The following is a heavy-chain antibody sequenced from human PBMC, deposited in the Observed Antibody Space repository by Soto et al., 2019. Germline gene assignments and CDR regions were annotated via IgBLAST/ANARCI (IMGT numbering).Heavy chain of an antibody. CDR1: GFTFSDHY. J-gene: IGHJ4*02. D-gene: IGHD4-4*01. Sequence: GGSLRLSCAASGFTFSDHYMDWVRQAPGKGLEWVGRTRTKANTYTTEYAASVKGRFTISRDDSKNSLYLQMNSLKTEDTAVYYCARETRNYDLDYWGPGTLVTVSS. V-gene: IGHV3-72*01. CDR2: TRTKANTYTT. CDR3: ARETRNYDLDY.